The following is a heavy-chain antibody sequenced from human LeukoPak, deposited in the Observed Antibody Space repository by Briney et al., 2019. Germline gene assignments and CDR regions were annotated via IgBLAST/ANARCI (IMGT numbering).Heavy chain of an antibody. J-gene: IGHJ6*03. Sequence: GGSLRLSCAASGFTFSNYGMNWVRQAPGKGLEWVSSISSSSTYIYYADSVKGRFTISRDNAKNSLYLQMNSLRAEDTAVYYCAKSSGWNYYYYYMVVWGKGTTVIASS. D-gene: IGHD6-19*01. CDR2: ISSSSTYI. CDR3: AKSSGWNYYYYYMVV. V-gene: IGHV3-21*01. CDR1: GFTFSNYG.